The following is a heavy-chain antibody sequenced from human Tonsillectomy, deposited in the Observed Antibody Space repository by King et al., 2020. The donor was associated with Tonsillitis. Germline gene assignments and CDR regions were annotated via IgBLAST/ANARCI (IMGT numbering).Heavy chain of an antibody. Sequence: GQLVQSGAEVKKPGESLRISCKGSGYSFTSYWISWVRQMPGKGLEWMGRIDPSDSYTNYSPSFQGHVTISADKSISTAYLQWSSLKASDTAMYYCARTRGYNYGPYYYYMDVWGTGTTVTVSS. CDR1: GYSFTSYW. V-gene: IGHV5-10-1*03. J-gene: IGHJ6*03. CDR3: ARTRGYNYGPYYYYMDV. D-gene: IGHD1-1*01. CDR2: IDPSDSYT.